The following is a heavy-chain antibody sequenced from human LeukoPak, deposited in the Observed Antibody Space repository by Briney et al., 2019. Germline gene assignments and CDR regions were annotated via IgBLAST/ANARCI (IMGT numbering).Heavy chain of an antibody. CDR1: GYTFTGYY. D-gene: IGHD3-3*01. CDR3: ARDRSDFWSGYLLGAFDI. V-gene: IGHV1-2*02. Sequence: GASVKVSCKASGYTFTGYYMHWVRQAPGQGLEWMGWINPNSGGTNYAQKFQGRVTMTRDTSISTAYMELSRLRSDDTAVYYCARDRSDFWSGYLLGAFDIWGQGTMVTVSS. J-gene: IGHJ3*02. CDR2: INPNSGGT.